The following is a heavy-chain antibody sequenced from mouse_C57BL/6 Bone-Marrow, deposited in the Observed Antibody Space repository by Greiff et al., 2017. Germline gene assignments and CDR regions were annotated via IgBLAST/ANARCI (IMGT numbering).Heavy chain of an antibody. Sequence: QVTLKESGPGILQSSQTLSLTCSFSGFSLSTSGMGVSWIRQPSGKGLEGLAHIYWDDDKRYNPSLKSRLTISKDTSSNQVFLKITIVDTADTATYYGARRSGLRRVSYAMDYWGQGTSVTVSS. V-gene: IGHV8-12*01. CDR1: GFSLSTSGMG. CDR2: IYWDDDK. J-gene: IGHJ4*01. CDR3: ARRSGLRRVSYAMDY. D-gene: IGHD2-4*01.